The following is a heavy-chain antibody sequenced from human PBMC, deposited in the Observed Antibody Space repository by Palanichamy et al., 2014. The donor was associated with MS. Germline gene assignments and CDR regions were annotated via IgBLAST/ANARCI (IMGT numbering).Heavy chain of an antibody. Sequence: EVQLLESGGGLEQPGGSLRLSCAASGFTFRSYVMNWVRQAPGKGLEWLSGISGSGAKTYYADSLKGRFTISRDNSKNTVYLDMNTVTVEDTARYYCAKGGSNIMIVVSPGTHFDFWGQGTLLTVSS. D-gene: IGHD3-22*01. V-gene: IGHV3-23*01. CDR1: GFTFRSYV. J-gene: IGHJ4*02. CDR3: AKGGSNIMIVVSPGTHFDF. CDR2: ISGSGAKT.